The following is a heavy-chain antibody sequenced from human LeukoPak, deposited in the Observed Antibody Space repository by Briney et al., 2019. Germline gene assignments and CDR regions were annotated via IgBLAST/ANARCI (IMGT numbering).Heavy chain of an antibody. J-gene: IGHJ4*02. CDR3: ARASSGWYGLFDY. Sequence: SETLTLTCTVSGGSISSYYWSWIRQPPGKGLEWIAYIYYSGSTNYNPSLKSRVTISVDTSKNQFSLKLSSVTAADTAVYYCARASSGWYGLFDYWGQGTLVTVSS. D-gene: IGHD6-19*01. CDR2: IYYSGST. V-gene: IGHV4-59*01. CDR1: GGSISSYY.